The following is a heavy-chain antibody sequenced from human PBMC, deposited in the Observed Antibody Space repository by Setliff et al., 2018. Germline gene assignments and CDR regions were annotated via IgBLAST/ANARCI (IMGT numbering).Heavy chain of an antibody. CDR1: RGSINSHY. D-gene: IGHD4-4*01. J-gene: IGHJ4*02. Sequence: SETLSLTGTVSRGSINSHYWSWIRQPAGKGLEWIGRIFGSGSTNYNPSLKSRVTMSIDTPKNQFFLKLRSVTAADTAVYYCVRDRGSNYSLEDFDYWGLGTLVTVSS. V-gene: IGHV4-4*07. CDR2: IFGSGST. CDR3: VRDRGSNYSLEDFDY.